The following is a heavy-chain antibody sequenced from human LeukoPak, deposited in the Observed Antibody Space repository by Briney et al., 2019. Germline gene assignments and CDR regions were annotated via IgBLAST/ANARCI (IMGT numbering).Heavy chain of an antibody. V-gene: IGHV4-59*01. CDR3: AMMRKSWSPQQLDSPAWFDP. CDR1: GGSISSYY. J-gene: IGHJ5*02. Sequence: SETLSLTCTVSGGSISSYYWIWIRQPPGKGLEWIGYIYDSGSTTSNPSLKSRVTISVDTSRNQFSLKLSSVTAADTAVYYCAMMRKSWSPQQLDSPAWFDPWGQGTLVTVSS. CDR2: IYDSGST. D-gene: IGHD6-13*01.